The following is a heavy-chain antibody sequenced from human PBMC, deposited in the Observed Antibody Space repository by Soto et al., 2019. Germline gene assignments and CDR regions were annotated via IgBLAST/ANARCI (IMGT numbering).Heavy chain of an antibody. V-gene: IGHV1-69*02. D-gene: IGHD3-9*01. CDR1: GGTFSSYT. CDR3: ARCSLTYYDILTGYDNNWFDP. J-gene: IGHJ5*02. CDR2: IIPILGIA. Sequence: SVKVSCKASGGTFSSYTISWVRQAPGQGLEWMGRIIPILGIANYAQKFQGRVTITADKSTSTAYMELSSLRSEDTAVYYCARCSLTYYDILTGYDNNWFDPWGQGTLVTVSS.